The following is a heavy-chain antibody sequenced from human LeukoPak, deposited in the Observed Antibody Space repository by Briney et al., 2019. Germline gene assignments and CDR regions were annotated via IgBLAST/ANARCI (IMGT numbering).Heavy chain of an antibody. Sequence: GASIVVSCKASGYTFNNYDVNWVRQAAGQGLEWMGWMNPNSANTGYAEKFQGRVTMTRDTSISTAYMELNSLTSDDTAVYYCARGGLRVMVYRLYYMDVWGKGTTVTVSS. V-gene: IGHV1-8*01. CDR1: GYTFNNYD. CDR3: ARGGLRVMVYRLYYMDV. D-gene: IGHD2-8*01. J-gene: IGHJ6*03. CDR2: MNPNSANT.